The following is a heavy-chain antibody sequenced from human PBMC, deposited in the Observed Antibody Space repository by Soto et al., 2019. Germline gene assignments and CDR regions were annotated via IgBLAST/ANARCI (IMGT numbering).Heavy chain of an antibody. CDR1: GYTFTGYD. V-gene: IGHV1-2*02. CDR3: ARVNVVVVAATREYYFDY. J-gene: IGHJ4*02. D-gene: IGHD2-15*01. CDR2: INPNSGGT. Sequence: GASVKVSCKASGYTFTGYDMHWVRQAPGQGLEWMGWINPNSGGTNYAQKFQGRVTMTRDTSISTAYMELSRLRSDDTAVYYCARVNVVVVAATREYYFDYWGQGTLVTVSS.